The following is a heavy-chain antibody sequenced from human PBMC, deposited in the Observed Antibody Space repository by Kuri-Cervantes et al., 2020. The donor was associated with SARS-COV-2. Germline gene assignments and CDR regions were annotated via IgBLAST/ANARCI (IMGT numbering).Heavy chain of an antibody. Sequence: SQTLSLTCAISGDSVSSKIAAWNWIRQSPSRGLEWLGRTYYRSKWYDDYAVSVKSQISINPDTSKNQFSLHLNSVTPEDTAVYYCARGTNWPPDGWFDPWGQGTLVTVSS. V-gene: IGHV6-1*01. J-gene: IGHJ5*02. CDR1: GDSVSSKIAA. CDR2: TYYRSKWYD. D-gene: IGHD7-27*01. CDR3: ARGTNWPPDGWFDP.